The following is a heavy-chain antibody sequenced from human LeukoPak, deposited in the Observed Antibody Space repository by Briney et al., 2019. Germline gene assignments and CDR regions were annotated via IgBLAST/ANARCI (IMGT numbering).Heavy chain of an antibody. CDR3: AKAQDYGGKNYFDY. CDR2: ISWNSGSI. D-gene: IGHD4-23*01. Sequence: PGGSLRLSCAASGFTFDDYAMHWVRQAPGKGLEWVSGISWNSGSIGYADSVKGRFTISRDDAKNSLYLQMNSLRAEDTALYYCAKAQDYGGKNYFDYWGQGTLVTVSS. CDR1: GFTFDDYA. J-gene: IGHJ4*02. V-gene: IGHV3-9*01.